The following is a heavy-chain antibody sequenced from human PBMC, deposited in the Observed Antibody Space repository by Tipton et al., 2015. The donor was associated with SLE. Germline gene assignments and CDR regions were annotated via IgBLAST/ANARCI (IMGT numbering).Heavy chain of an antibody. CDR1: GFTFSSFG. Sequence: GSLRLSCAASGFTFSSFGMHWVRQAPGKGLEWVAFIRYDGSNKYYADSVKGRFTISRDKSKNTLYLQMNSLRAEDTAVYYCARPRSVFGAFEIWGQGTMVSVSS. V-gene: IGHV3-30*02. J-gene: IGHJ3*02. D-gene: IGHD3-3*01. CDR3: ARPRSVFGAFEI. CDR2: IRYDGSNK.